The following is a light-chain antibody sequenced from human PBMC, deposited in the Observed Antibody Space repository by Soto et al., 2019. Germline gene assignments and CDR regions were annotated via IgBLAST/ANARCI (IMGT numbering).Light chain of an antibody. CDR1: SNDLGGYNY. J-gene: IGLJ2*01. CDR3: SSYGGSDNLI. Sequence: QSALTQPPSASGSPGQSVTISCTGSSNDLGGYNYVSWYQHHPGKAPKLIIYEVRERPSGVPDRFSGYKSGNTASLTVSGLQAEDEADYYCSSYGGSDNLIFGGGTQLTVL. CDR2: EVR. V-gene: IGLV2-8*01.